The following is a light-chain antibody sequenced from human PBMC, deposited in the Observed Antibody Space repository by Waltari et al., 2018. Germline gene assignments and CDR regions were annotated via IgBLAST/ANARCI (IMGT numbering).Light chain of an antibody. CDR2: EVS. CDR1: SSDVGSYNL. V-gene: IGLV2-23*02. J-gene: IGLJ1*01. CDR3: CSYAGSSTPHYV. Sequence: QSALTQPASVSGSPGQSITISCTGTSSDVGSYNLVSWYQQHPGKAPKLMIYEVSKRPSGVSKRVSGSKSGNTASLTISGLQAEDEADYYCCSYAGSSTPHYVFGTGTKVTVL.